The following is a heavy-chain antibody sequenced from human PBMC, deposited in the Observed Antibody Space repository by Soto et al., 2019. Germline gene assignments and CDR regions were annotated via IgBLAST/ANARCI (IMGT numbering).Heavy chain of an antibody. V-gene: IGHV3-30-3*01. CDR2: ISYDGSNK. CDR3: AKYIGYCSGGSCAGVFDY. CDR1: GFTFSSYA. J-gene: IGHJ4*02. Sequence: GGSLRLSCAASGFTFSSYAMHWVRQAPGKGLEWVAVISYDGSNKYYADSVKGRFTISRDNSKNTLYLQMNSLRAEDTAVYYCAKYIGYCSGGSCAGVFDYWGQGT. D-gene: IGHD2-15*01.